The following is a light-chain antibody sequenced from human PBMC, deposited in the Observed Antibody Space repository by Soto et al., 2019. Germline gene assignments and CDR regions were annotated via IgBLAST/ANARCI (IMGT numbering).Light chain of an antibody. CDR3: QQYGSSLTWT. J-gene: IGKJ1*01. V-gene: IGKV3-20*01. Sequence: EIVLTQSPGTLSFSPGERSTLSFISIQSVSSSYLAWYQQKPGQAPRLLIYGASSRATGIPDRFSGSGSGTDFTLTISRLEPEDFAVYYCQQYGSSLTWTFGQGTKVDI. CDR2: GAS. CDR1: QSVSSSY.